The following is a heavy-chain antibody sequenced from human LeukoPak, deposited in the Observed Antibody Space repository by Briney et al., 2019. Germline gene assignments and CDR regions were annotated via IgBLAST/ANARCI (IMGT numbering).Heavy chain of an antibody. J-gene: IGHJ4*02. CDR2: IVVGSGNT. CDR1: GFTFTSSA. CDR3: ARDREEYSYGSFDY. Sequence: GTSVKVSCKASGFTFTSSAVQWVRQARGQRLEWIGWIVVGSGNTNYAQKFQERVTITRDMSTSTAYMELSSLRSEDTAVYYCARDREEYSYGSFDYWGQGTLVTVSS. D-gene: IGHD5-18*01. V-gene: IGHV1-58*01.